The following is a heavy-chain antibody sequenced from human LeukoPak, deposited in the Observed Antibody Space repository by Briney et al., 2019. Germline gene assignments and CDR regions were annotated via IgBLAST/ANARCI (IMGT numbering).Heavy chain of an antibody. J-gene: IGHJ3*02. V-gene: IGHV3-15*01. CDR3: AEFNTRDAFEI. CDR1: GFTFSYSW. CDR2: IKSKSDGGTA. Sequence: AGGSLRLSCVASGFTFSYSWMSWVRQAPGKGLEWVGRIKSKSDGGTADYAAVVKARFIISRDDSKDTLYLQMNSLKTEDTGIYYCAEFNTRDAFEIWGQGTMVTVSS. D-gene: IGHD1-26*01.